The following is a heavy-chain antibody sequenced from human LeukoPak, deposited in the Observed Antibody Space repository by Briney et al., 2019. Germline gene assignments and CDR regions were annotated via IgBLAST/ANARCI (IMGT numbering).Heavy chain of an antibody. CDR1: GYTFTGYY. CDR2: INPNSGGT. J-gene: IGHJ4*02. V-gene: IGHV1-2*06. CDR3: ARRGPPAYSGSYYVDC. D-gene: IGHD1-26*01. Sequence: ASVKVSCKASGYTFTGYYMHWVRQAPGQGLEWMGRINPNSGGTNYAQKFQGRVTMTRDTSISTAYMELSRLRSDDTAVYYCARRGPPAYSGSYYVDCWGQGTLVTVSS.